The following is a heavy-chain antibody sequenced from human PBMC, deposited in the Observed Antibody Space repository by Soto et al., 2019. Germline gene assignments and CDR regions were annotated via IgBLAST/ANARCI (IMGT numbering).Heavy chain of an antibody. J-gene: IGHJ4*02. V-gene: IGHV2-5*02. D-gene: IGHD3-16*02. CDR3: AHTRLVYDYIWGSYRYNWDYFDY. CDR2: IYWDDDK. Sequence: QITLKESGPTLVNPTQTLTLTCTFSGFSLSTSGVGVGWIRQPPGKALEWLALIYWDDDKRYSPSLKSRLTITKDTSKNQVVLTMTNMDPVDTATYYCAHTRLVYDYIWGSYRYNWDYFDYWGQGTLVTVSS. CDR1: GFSLSTSGVG.